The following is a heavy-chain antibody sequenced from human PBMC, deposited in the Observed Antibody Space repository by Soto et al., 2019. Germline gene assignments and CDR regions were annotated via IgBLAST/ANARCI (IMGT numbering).Heavy chain of an antibody. V-gene: IGHV3-23*01. D-gene: IGHD4-4*01. CDR3: ARVASDYINSVDH. Sequence: DVQLLESGGGLVQPGGSLRLSCAASGFTFNAYAMTWVRQAPGKGLEWVSAIGGSGGTRYYAGSVRGRFTISRDNSKDTVDLQMNSLRVEDTAVYYCARVASDYINSVDHWGQGILVSVSS. J-gene: IGHJ4*02. CDR1: GFTFNAYA. CDR2: IGGSGGTR.